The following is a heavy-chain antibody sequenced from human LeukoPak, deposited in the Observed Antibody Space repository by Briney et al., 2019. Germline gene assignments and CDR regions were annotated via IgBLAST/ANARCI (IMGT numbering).Heavy chain of an antibody. D-gene: IGHD5-24*01. CDR3: AKDLGGWLQSPSDY. Sequence: GGSLRLSCAASGFTFSSYAMSWVRQAPGKGLEWVSAISGSGGSTYYADSVKGRFTISRDSSKNTLYLQMNSLRAEDTAVYYCAKDLGGWLQSPSDYWGQGTLVTVSS. V-gene: IGHV3-23*01. CDR2: ISGSGGST. CDR1: GFTFSSYA. J-gene: IGHJ4*02.